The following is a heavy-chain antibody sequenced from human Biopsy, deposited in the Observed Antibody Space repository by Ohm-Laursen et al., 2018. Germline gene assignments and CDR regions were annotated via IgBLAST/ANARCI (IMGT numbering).Heavy chain of an antibody. J-gene: IGHJ6*02. CDR1: GGSISSDY. D-gene: IGHD2/OR15-2a*01. V-gene: IGHV4-59*07. CDR2: IYYSGST. Sequence: SDTLSPTCIVSGGSISSDYWSWIRQTPGKGLEWIGYIYYSGSTNYNPSLKSRVTISVDTSKSQFSLRLNSVTAADTAVYYCARATNSTGWPYYYFYGMDVWGQGTTVTVSS. CDR3: ARATNSTGWPYYYFYGMDV.